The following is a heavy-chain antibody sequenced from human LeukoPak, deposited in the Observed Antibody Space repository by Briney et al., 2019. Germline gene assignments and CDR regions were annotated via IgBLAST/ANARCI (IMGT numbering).Heavy chain of an antibody. V-gene: IGHV3-7*03. J-gene: IGHJ3*02. CDR3: VRESCSGGSCTYDPFDI. Sequence: GGSLRLSCAVSGFTFSGFWMSWSRQAPGKGLEWVASINSDGSEGYYADVVKGRFTISRDNAKNSLYLQINSQRAEDTAVYFCVRESCSGGSCTYDPFDIWGHGTMVTVS. CDR1: GFTFSGFW. CDR2: INSDGSEG. D-gene: IGHD2-15*01.